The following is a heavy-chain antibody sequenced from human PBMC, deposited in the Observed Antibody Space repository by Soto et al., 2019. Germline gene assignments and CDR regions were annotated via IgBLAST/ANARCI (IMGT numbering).Heavy chain of an antibody. Sequence: SETLSLTCTVSGGSISSYYWSWIRQPPGKGLEWVGSIYYSGSTYYNPSLKSRVTISVDTSKNQFSLKLTSVTAADMAMYYCARPKTIGAAAGKGWFDPWGQGTLVTVSS. J-gene: IGHJ5*02. CDR2: IYYSGST. CDR1: GGSISSYY. D-gene: IGHD6-13*01. V-gene: IGHV4-59*05. CDR3: ARPKTIGAAAGKGWFDP.